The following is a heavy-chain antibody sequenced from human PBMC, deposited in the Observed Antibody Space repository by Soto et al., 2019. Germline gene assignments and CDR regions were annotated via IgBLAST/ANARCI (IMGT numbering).Heavy chain of an antibody. CDR3: AKGYSYGSGTL. Sequence: GGSLRLSCAASGFTFSSYGMHWVRQAPGKGLEWVAVISYDGSNKYYADSVKGRFTISRDNSKNTLYLQMNSLRAEDTAVYYCAKGYSYGSGTLWGQGTLVTVSS. D-gene: IGHD3-10*01. J-gene: IGHJ4*02. CDR2: ISYDGSNK. CDR1: GFTFSSYG. V-gene: IGHV3-30*18.